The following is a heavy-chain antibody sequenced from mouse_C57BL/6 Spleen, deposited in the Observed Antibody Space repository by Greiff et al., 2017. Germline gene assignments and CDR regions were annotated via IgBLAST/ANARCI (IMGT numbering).Heavy chain of an antibody. CDR3: ARDYYGSSFWYFDV. Sequence: DVQLQESGPGLVKPSQSLSLTCSVTGYSITSGYYWNWIRQFPGNKLEWMGYISYDGSNNYNPSLKNRISITRDTSKNQFFLKLNSVTTEDTATYYCARDYYGSSFWYFDVWGTGTTVTVSS. D-gene: IGHD1-1*01. CDR1: GYSITSGYY. CDR2: ISYDGSN. V-gene: IGHV3-6*01. J-gene: IGHJ1*03.